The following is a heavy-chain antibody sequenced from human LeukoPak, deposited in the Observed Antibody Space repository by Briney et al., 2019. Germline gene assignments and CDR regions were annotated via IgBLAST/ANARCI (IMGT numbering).Heavy chain of an antibody. D-gene: IGHD1-7*01. CDR3: ARHSDWSYDY. CDR1: GLTFSDNW. Sequence: PGGSLRLSCAASGLTFSDNWMTWVRQAPGKGLEWLANINPVGSDKYYVDSMKGRFAISRDNAKNSLYLQIDGLRDDDTAVYYCARHSDWSYDYWGQGTLVIVSS. CDR2: INPVGSDK. V-gene: IGHV3-7*01. J-gene: IGHJ4*02.